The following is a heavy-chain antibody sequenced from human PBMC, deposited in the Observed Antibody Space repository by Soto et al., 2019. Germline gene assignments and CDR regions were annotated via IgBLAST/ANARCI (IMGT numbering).Heavy chain of an antibody. D-gene: IGHD4-17*01. V-gene: IGHV4-34*01. Sequence: SETLSLTCAVYGGSFSGYYWSWIRQPPGKGLEWIGEINHSGSTNYNPSLKSRVTISVDTSKNQFSLKLSSVTAADTAVYYCARGLSTGPTTVTYWYYFDYWGQGTLVTVSS. J-gene: IGHJ4*02. CDR3: ARGLSTGPTTVTYWYYFDY. CDR1: GGSFSGYY. CDR2: INHSGST.